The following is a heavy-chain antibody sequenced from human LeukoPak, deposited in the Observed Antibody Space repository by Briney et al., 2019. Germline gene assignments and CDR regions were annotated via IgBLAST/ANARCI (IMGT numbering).Heavy chain of an antibody. V-gene: IGHV4-31*03. Sequence: PSETLSLTCTVSGDSGVSSGGYYCTWIRQHPEKGLEWIGYFYHRASYNPSLKGRVSISIDTSKNQFSLSLTSVTAADTALYYCVREGEYGEDYFWGQGIQVIVSA. D-gene: IGHD4-17*01. CDR2: FYHRA. CDR3: VREGEYGEDYF. CDR1: GDSGVSSGGYY. J-gene: IGHJ4*02.